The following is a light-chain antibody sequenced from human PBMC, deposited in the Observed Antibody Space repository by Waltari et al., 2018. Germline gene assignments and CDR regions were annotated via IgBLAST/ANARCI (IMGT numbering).Light chain of an antibody. J-gene: IGLJ3*02. CDR2: DVS. V-gene: IGLV2-14*01. CDR1: SRDVGFYNY. Sequence: QSALTQPTSVSGSPGQSITISCTGTSRDVGFYNYFPWYQQSPGKVPQLLIYDVSDRPSGVSSRFSGSKSGNTASLTISGLQADDEADYYGNSYTGSSSGVFGGGTKLTVL. CDR3: NSYTGSSSGV.